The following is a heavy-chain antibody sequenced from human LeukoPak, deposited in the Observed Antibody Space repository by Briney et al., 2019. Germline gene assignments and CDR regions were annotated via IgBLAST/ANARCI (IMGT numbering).Heavy chain of an antibody. V-gene: IGHV3-53*01. D-gene: IGHD6-13*01. CDR3: ARLTADGRLYFVD. J-gene: IGHJ4*02. CDR2: IYNTGNT. CDR1: GFTVSSNY. Sequence: GGSLRLSCAASGFTVSSNYLNWVRQAAGKGLECVSTIYNTGNTYYANSVKGRFSISRDNSKNTLFLQMNSLRAEDTAVYYCARLTADGRLYFVDWGPGTLVTVSS.